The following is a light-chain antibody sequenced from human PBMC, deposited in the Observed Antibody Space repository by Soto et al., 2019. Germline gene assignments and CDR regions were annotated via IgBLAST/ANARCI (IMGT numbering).Light chain of an antibody. J-gene: IGKJ5*01. CDR3: MQALQTPLT. CDR1: PSLLHSNGYKY. Sequence: DIVMTQSPLSLPVTPGEPASISCRSSPSLLHSNGYKYLDWYLQKPGQSPQLLIYLNSNRASGVPDRFSGSASGTDFTLKISRVEAEDVGVYYCMQALQTPLTFGQGTRLEIK. CDR2: LNS. V-gene: IGKV2-28*01.